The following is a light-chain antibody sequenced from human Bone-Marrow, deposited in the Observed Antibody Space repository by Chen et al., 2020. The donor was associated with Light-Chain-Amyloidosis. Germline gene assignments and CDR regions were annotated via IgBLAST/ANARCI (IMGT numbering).Light chain of an antibody. CDR1: NIGSTS. V-gene: IGLV3-21*02. Sequence: SYVLTQPSSVSVAPGQTAPIACGGNNIGSTSVHWYQQTPGQAPPLVVYDDSDRPSGIPERLSGSNSGNTATLTISRVEAGDEADYYCQVWDRSSDRPVFGGGTKLTVL. CDR3: QVWDRSSDRPV. CDR2: DDS. J-gene: IGLJ3*02.